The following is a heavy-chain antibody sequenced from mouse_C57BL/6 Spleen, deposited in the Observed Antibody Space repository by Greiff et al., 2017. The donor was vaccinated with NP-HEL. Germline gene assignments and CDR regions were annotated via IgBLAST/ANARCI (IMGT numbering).Heavy chain of an antibody. D-gene: IGHD4-1*01. V-gene: IGHV5-4*01. CDR1: GFTFSSYA. J-gene: IGHJ3*01. Sequence: EVHLVESGGGLVKPGGSLKLSCAASGFTFSSYAMSWVRQTPEKRLEWVATISDGGSYTYYPDNVKGRFTISRDNAKNNLYLQKSHLKSEDTAMYYCASYPLYTGGFAYWGQGTLVTVSA. CDR3: ASYPLYTGGFAY. CDR2: ISDGGSYT.